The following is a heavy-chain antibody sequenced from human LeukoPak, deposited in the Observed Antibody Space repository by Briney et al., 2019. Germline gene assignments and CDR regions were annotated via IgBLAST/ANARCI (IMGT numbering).Heavy chain of an antibody. CDR2: IDISGTTI. CDR3: ARRKHSSGWSPNEYYFDY. J-gene: IGHJ4*02. Sequence: TAGSLRLSCAASGFTFSDYYMSWIRQAPGKGLEWVSYIDISGTTIYYTHSVKGRFTISRDNAKNSLYLQMNSLRAEDTAFYYCARRKHSSGWSPNEYYFDYWGQGTLVTVSS. CDR1: GFTFSDYY. D-gene: IGHD6-13*01. V-gene: IGHV3-11*01.